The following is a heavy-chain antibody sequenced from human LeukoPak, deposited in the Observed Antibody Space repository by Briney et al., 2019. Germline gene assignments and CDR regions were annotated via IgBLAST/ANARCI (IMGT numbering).Heavy chain of an antibody. J-gene: IGHJ4*02. Sequence: SETLSLTCSVSYSSISSDYFWGWIRQPPGKGLEWIGSMYHSGNTNHNPSLKSRVTISVDTSKNQFSLKLTSVTTADTAVYYCVGFPWIQLWLGNYWGQGTLVSVSS. D-gene: IGHD5-18*01. CDR1: YSSISSDYF. V-gene: IGHV4-38-2*01. CDR3: VGFPWIQLWLGNY. CDR2: MYHSGNT.